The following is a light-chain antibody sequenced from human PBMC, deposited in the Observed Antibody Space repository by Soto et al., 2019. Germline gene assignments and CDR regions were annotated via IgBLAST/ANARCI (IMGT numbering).Light chain of an antibody. CDR1: QSVLYSANHKDY. J-gene: IGKJ1*01. V-gene: IGKV4-1*01. CDR2: WAS. Sequence: DIVMTQSPDSLAASLGERATINCKSSQSVLYSANHKDYLAWYQQKPGHPPKVLIYWASTRASGVPDRFSGSGSGTDFTLTISSLQAEDVAVYYCQQYNTAPRTFGQGTKVEI. CDR3: QQYNTAPRT.